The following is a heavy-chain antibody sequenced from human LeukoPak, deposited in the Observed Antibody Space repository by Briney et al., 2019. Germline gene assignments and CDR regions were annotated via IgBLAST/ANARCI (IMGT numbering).Heavy chain of an antibody. D-gene: IGHD6-19*01. CDR3: AKDHSGRYPQTGFDY. V-gene: IGHV3-30*18. CDR1: VFTLISYV. CDR2: ISYDGSNK. J-gene: IGHJ4*02. Sequence: GGSLRHSCVDSVFTLISYVMHGVRPAPARGVAGVAVISYDGSNKYYADSVKGRFTISRDNSKNTRYRQMNNRRAEDTSMYYCAKDHSGRYPQTGFDYWGQGTLVTVSS.